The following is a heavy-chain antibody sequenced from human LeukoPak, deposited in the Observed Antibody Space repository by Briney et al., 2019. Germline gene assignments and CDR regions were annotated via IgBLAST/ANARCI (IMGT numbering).Heavy chain of an antibody. D-gene: IGHD3-22*01. V-gene: IGHV3-33*01. J-gene: IGHJ4*02. CDR1: GFTFSSYG. CDR3: AREGYVSSGYYGY. CDR2: IWYDGSNK. Sequence: GGSLRLSCAASGFTFSSYGMHWVRQAPGKGLEWVAVIWYDGSNKYYADSVKGRFTISRDNSKNTLYLQMNSLRAEDTAVYYCAREGYVSSGYYGYWGQGTLVTVSS.